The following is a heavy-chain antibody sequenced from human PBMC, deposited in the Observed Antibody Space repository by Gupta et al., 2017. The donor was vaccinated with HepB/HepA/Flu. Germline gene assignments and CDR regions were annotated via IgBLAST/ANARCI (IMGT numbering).Heavy chain of an antibody. J-gene: IGHJ4*02. CDR3: AKDIRDGYNGALEY. CDR1: GFVFDDYA. CDR2: ISWNSGSI. D-gene: IGHD5-24*01. V-gene: IGHV3-9*01. Sequence: EVQLEESGGGLVQPGGSLRLSCAASGFVFDDYAMHWVRQTPGKGLEWVSGISWNSGSINYADSVKGRFIISRDNAKNSLYLQMNSLRPEDTALYYCAKDIRDGYNGALEYWGQGTLVTVSS.